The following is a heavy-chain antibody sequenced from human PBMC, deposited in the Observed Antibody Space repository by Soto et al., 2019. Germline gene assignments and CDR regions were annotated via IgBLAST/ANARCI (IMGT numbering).Heavy chain of an antibody. J-gene: IGHJ4*02. V-gene: IGHV4-61*01. CDR3: ARGSGSYYAY. CDR1: GASVSSGNYY. Sequence: KPSETLSLTCTVSGASVSSGNYYWSWIRQPPGKGLECIGYISYSGSTNYNPSLKSRVTISMDTSKNQFSLKLSSVTAADTAVYYCARGSGSYYAYWGQGTLVTVSS. D-gene: IGHD1-26*01. CDR2: ISYSGST.